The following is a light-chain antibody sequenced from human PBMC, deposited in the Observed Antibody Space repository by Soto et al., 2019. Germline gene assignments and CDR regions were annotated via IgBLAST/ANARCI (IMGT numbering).Light chain of an antibody. CDR3: QQYDTSPET. V-gene: IGKV3-20*01. CDR1: QSLSSSL. Sequence: EIVLTQSPDTLSLSPVDRATLSCRASQSLSSSLLAWYQQKPGQAPRLLIYGASSRATGIPDRFSGSGSGTDFTLTISRLESGDVAVYFCQQYDTSPETFGQGTKVDIK. J-gene: IGKJ1*01. CDR2: GAS.